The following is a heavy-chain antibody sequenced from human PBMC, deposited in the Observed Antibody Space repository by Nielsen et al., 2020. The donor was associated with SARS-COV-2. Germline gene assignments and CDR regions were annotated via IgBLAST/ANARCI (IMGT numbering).Heavy chain of an antibody. J-gene: IGHJ4*02. CDR2: IYHSGST. V-gene: IGHV4-38-2*02. D-gene: IGHD1-14*01. CDR1: GYSISSGYY. Sequence: SETLSLTCTVSGYSISSGYYWGWIRQPPGKGLEWIGSIYHSGSTYYNPSLKSRVTISVDTSKNQFSLKLSSVTAADTAVYYCARDHAGIDYWGQGTLVTVSS. CDR3: ARDHAGIDY.